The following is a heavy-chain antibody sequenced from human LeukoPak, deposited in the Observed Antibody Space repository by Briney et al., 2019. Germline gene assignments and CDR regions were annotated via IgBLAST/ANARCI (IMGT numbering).Heavy chain of an antibody. D-gene: IGHD2-15*01. CDR1: GFTFSSYA. V-gene: IGHV3-23*01. CDR3: AKDLDIVVVVAATTIDY. CDR2: ISGSGGST. Sequence: SGGSLRLSCAASGFTFSSYAMSWVRQAPGKGLEWVSAISGSGGSTYYADPVKGRFTISRDNSKNTLYLQMNSLRAEDTAVYYCAKDLDIVVVVAATTIDYWGQGTLVTVSS. J-gene: IGHJ4*02.